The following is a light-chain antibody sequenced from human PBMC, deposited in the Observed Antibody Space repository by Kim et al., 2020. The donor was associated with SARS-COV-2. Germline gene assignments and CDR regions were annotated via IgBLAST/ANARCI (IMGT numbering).Light chain of an antibody. CDR3: NSRDSNDNVL. V-gene: IGLV3-19*01. J-gene: IGLJ2*01. CDR2: GKN. CDR1: SLRSYY. Sequence: SSELTQDPAVSVALGQTVRITCQGDSLRSYYATWYQQKPGQAPIVVMYGKNNRPSGIPDRFSGSSPGNTASLTIPGTQAGDEADYYCNSRDSNDNVLFGGGTQLTVL.